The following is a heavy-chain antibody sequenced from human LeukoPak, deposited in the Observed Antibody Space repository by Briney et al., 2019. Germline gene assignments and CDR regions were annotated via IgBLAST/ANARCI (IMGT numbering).Heavy chain of an antibody. CDR1: GFTFSAYE. Sequence: GSLRLSCAASGFTFSAYEMNWVRQAPGKGLEWVAYISSGQTIYYADSVKGRFTISRDNAKDSLYLQMDSLRAEDTAVYYCAREVKTASGSWWFDAWGQGTLVTVSS. CDR2: ISSGQTI. D-gene: IGHD6-13*01. CDR3: AREVKTASGSWWFDA. V-gene: IGHV3-48*03. J-gene: IGHJ5*02.